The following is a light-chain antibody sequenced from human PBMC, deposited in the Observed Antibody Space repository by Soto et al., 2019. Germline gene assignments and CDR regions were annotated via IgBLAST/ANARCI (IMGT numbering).Light chain of an antibody. V-gene: IGLV2-14*01. CDR1: SSDIGAYNY. J-gene: IGLJ1*01. CDR2: EVT. CDR3: FSFKTSHTHI. Sequence: ALTQPASVSGSPGQSITISCTGTSSDIGAYNYVSWFQQHPDKAPKLMIYEVTTRQSGATTRFSGSQYGNADSLTISGLHAEEEAYYFCFSFKTSHTHIFGTGNKVTVL.